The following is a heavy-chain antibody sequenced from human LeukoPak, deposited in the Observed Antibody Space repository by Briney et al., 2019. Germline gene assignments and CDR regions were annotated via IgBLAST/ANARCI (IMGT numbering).Heavy chain of an antibody. V-gene: IGHV4-59*01. J-gene: IGHJ3*02. CDR3: ERDRAVVVGSNDAFDI. D-gene: IGHD2-15*01. Sequence: SETLSLTCTVAGGSISSYYWSWIRQPPGKGLEWIGYIYYSGSTNYNPSLKSRVTISVDTSKNQCSLKLSSVPAADTAVYYCERDRAVVVGSNDAFDIWGQGTMVTVSS. CDR1: GGSISSYY. CDR2: IYYSGST.